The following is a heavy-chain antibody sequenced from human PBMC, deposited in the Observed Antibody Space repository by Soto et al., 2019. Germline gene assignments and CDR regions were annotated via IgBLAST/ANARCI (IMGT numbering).Heavy chain of an antibody. Sequence: QVQLVESGAEVKKPGSSVKVSCTASGGTFSSYTISWVRQAPGQGLEWMGRIIPILGIANYAQKLQVRVTITADKSTSTAYMELSSLRSEDTAVYYCARGLWFGEWAYFQHWGQGTLVTVSS. CDR2: IIPILGIA. CDR1: GGTFSSYT. J-gene: IGHJ1*01. D-gene: IGHD3-10*01. CDR3: ARGLWFGEWAYFQH. V-gene: IGHV1-69*02.